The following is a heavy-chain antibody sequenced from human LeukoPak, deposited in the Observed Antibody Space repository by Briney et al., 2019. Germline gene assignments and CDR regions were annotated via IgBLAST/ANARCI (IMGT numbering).Heavy chain of an antibody. J-gene: IGHJ4*02. Sequence: PGGSLRLSCAASGFTFSDFYMSWIRQAPGKGLEWVSYISSSGSTIYYADSVKGRFTISRDNAKNSLYLQMNSLRAEDTAVYYCARKRYNWNAIDYWGQGTLVTVSS. CDR2: ISSSGSTI. V-gene: IGHV3-11*01. CDR1: GFTFSDFY. D-gene: IGHD1-20*01. CDR3: ARKRYNWNAIDY.